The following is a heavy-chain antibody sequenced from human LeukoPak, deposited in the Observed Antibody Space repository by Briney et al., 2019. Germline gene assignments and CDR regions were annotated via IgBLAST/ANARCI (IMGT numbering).Heavy chain of an antibody. CDR1: GGSISSSSYY. CDR3: ARVDFWSGSVMDV. V-gene: IGHV4-39*01. CDR2: IYYSGST. Sequence: SETLSLTCTVSGGSISSSSYYWGWIRQPPGKGLEWSGSIYYSGSTYYNPSLKSRVTISVDTSKNQFSLKLSSVTAADTAVYYCARVDFWSGSVMDVWGKGTTVTVSS. J-gene: IGHJ6*03. D-gene: IGHD3-3*01.